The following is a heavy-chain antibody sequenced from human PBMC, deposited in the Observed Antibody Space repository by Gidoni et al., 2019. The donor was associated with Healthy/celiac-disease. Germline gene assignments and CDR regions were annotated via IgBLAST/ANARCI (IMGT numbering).Heavy chain of an antibody. Sequence: EVQLVESGGGLVQPGGSLRLSCAASGFTCSSYWMSWVRQAPGKGLEWVANIKQDGSEKYYVDSVKGRFTISRDNAKNSLYLQMNSLRAEDTAVYYCARDVGGRGWLHPDYWGQGTLVTVSS. V-gene: IGHV3-7*03. D-gene: IGHD5-12*01. CDR2: IKQDGSEK. J-gene: IGHJ4*02. CDR1: GFTCSSYW. CDR3: ARDVGGRGWLHPDY.